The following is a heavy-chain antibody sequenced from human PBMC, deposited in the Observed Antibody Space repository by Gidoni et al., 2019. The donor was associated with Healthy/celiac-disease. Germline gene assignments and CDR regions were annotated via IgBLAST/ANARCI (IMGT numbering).Heavy chain of an antibody. Sequence: QVPLQQWGAGLLKPSETLSLTCAVYGGSFSGYYWSWIRQPPGKGLEWIGEINHSGSTNYNPSLKSRVTISVDTSKNQFSLKLSSVTAADTAVYYCARPIIAARGAFDIWGQGTMVTVSS. V-gene: IGHV4-34*01. CDR2: INHSGST. D-gene: IGHD6-6*01. J-gene: IGHJ3*02. CDR3: ARPIIAARGAFDI. CDR1: GGSFSGYY.